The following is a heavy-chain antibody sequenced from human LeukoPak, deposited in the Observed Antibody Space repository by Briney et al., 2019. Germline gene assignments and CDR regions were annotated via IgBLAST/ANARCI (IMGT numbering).Heavy chain of an antibody. CDR2: ISYDGSNK. J-gene: IGHJ4*02. CDR1: GFTFSSYA. CDR3: ARDAYYSSGWYFYFDY. Sequence: PGRSLRLSCAASGFTFSSYAMHWVRQAPGKGLEWVAVISYDGSNKYYADSVKGRFTISRDNSKNTLYLQMNSLRAEDTTVYYCARDAYYSSGWYFYFDYWGQGTLATVSS. D-gene: IGHD6-19*01. V-gene: IGHV3-30-3*01.